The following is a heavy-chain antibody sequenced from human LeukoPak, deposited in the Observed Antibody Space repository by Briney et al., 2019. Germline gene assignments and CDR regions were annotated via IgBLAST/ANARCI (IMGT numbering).Heavy chain of an antibody. CDR3: ARELVPAAIPVGRGFDP. Sequence: SESLSLTCTVSGGSISGGGYYWSWIRQHPGKGLEWIGYIYYSGSTYYNPSLKSRVTISVDTSKNQFSLKLSSVTAADTAVYYCARELVPAAIPVGRGFDPWGQGTLVTVSS. J-gene: IGHJ5*02. D-gene: IGHD2-2*02. CDR1: GGSISGGGYY. V-gene: IGHV4-31*03. CDR2: IYYSGST.